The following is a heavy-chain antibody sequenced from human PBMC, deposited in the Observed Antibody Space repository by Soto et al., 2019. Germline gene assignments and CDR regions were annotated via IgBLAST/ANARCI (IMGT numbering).Heavy chain of an antibody. Sequence: QVQVVQSGAEVKKPGASVKVSCRASGYTFTGHAIHWVRQAPGQSLEWMGWNDGGNGRTQYAQRFQGRVALTRDTSAITAYMELRSLTSEDTAVYYCAREAGRTGDLDYWGQGTLVTVSS. CDR2: NDGGNGRT. CDR3: AREAGRTGDLDY. CDR1: GYTFTGHA. J-gene: IGHJ4*02. V-gene: IGHV1-3*01. D-gene: IGHD7-27*01.